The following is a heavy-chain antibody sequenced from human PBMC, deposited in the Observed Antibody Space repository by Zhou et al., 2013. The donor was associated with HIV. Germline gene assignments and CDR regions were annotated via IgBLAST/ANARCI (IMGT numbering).Heavy chain of an antibody. CDR3: ARDLLPTTSWTDSYYYGMDV. J-gene: IGHJ6*02. D-gene: IGHD2-2*01. Sequence: QVQLVQSGAEVKKPGASVKVSCKASGYTFTSYGISWVRQAPGQGLEWMGWISAYNGNTNYAQKLQGRVTMTTDTSTSTAYMELRSLRSDDTAVYYCARDLLPTTSWTDSYYYGMDVWGQGTTVTVAS. CDR2: ISAYNGNT. CDR1: GYTFTSYG. V-gene: IGHV1-18*01.